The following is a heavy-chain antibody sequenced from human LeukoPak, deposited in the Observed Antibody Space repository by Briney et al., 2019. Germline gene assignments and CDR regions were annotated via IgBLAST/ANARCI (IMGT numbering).Heavy chain of an antibody. D-gene: IGHD6-13*01. CDR1: GGSISSSSYY. Sequence: SETLSLTCTVSGGSISSSSYYWGWIRQPPGNGLEWIGSIYHSGRTYYNPSLKSRVTISVDTSKNQFSLKLSSVTAADTAVYYCAKNKSPAAGHYYMDVWGKGTTVTVSS. CDR3: AKNKSPAAGHYYMDV. J-gene: IGHJ6*03. CDR2: IYHSGRT. V-gene: IGHV4-39*07.